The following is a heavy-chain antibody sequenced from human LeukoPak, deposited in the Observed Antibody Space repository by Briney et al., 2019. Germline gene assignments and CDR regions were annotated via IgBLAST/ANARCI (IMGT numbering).Heavy chain of an antibody. Sequence: GASVKVSCKASGYTITRYGISWERQAPGQGLEWMGWISAYNGNTNYAQKLQGRVTMTTDTSTSTAYMELRSLRSDDTAVYYCARARTMSQLYYFDYWGQGTLVTVSS. D-gene: IGHD3-22*01. J-gene: IGHJ4*02. V-gene: IGHV1-18*01. CDR3: ARARTMSQLYYFDY. CDR2: ISAYNGNT. CDR1: GYTITRYG.